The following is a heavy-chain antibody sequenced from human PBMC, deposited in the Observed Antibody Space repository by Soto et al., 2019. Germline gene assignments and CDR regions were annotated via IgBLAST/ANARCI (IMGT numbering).Heavy chain of an antibody. J-gene: IGHJ4*02. CDR2: IDPSDSYT. CDR1: GYSFSSYW. Sequence: PGKSLRVSCKGSGYSFSSYWISWVRQMPGKGLEWMGKIDPSDSYTSYSPSFQGHVTISADKSISTAYVQWSSLKASDTAMYYCARRTQYCSGGSCYLYFDYWAQGTLVTVSS. D-gene: IGHD2-15*01. V-gene: IGHV5-10-1*01. CDR3: ARRTQYCSGGSCYLYFDY.